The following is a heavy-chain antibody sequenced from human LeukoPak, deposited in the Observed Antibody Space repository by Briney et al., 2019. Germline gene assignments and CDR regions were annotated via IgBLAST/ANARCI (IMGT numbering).Heavy chain of an antibody. CDR1: GFTFSSYT. V-gene: IGHV3-30-3*01. CDR3: AKESNYYGSGSPDDAFDI. Sequence: GGSLRLSCAASGFTFSSYTMHWVRQAPGKGLEWVAVISYDGSNKYYADSVKGRFTISRDNSKNTLYLQMNSLRAEDTAVYYCAKESNYYGSGSPDDAFDIWGQGTMVTVSS. CDR2: ISYDGSNK. J-gene: IGHJ3*02. D-gene: IGHD3-10*01.